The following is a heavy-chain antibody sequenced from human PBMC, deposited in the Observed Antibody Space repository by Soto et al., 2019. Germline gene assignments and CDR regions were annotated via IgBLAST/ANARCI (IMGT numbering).Heavy chain of an antibody. J-gene: IGHJ4*02. CDR3: GRDAGRRFDY. Sequence: EVQLVESGGGLVQPGGSLRLSCAASGFTFSSYWMTWARQAPGKGLEWVASMNRDGSEKRYVGSVEGRFTISRDNAKNSLFLQMNSLSPDDTAVYYCGRDAGRRFDYWGQGYRVTVSS. CDR2: MNRDGSEK. V-gene: IGHV3-7*01. D-gene: IGHD6-13*01. CDR1: GFTFSSYW.